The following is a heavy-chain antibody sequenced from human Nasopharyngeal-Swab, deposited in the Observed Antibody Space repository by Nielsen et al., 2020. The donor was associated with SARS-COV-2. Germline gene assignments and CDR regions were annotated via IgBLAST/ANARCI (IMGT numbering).Heavy chain of an antibody. CDR3: ARNDFWSGYYKVPMDV. D-gene: IGHD3-3*01. CDR2: IKQDGSEK. J-gene: IGHJ6*03. V-gene: IGHV3-7*03. Sequence: VCQAPGKGLEWVANIKQDGSEKYYVDSVKGRFTISRDNVKNSLYLQMNSLRAEDTAVYYCARNDFWSGYYKVPMDVWGKGTTVTVSS.